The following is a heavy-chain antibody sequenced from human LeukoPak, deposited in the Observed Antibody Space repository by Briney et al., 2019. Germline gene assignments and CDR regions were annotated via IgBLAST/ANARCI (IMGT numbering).Heavy chain of an antibody. CDR3: ARTVAEPGYFYYGLDV. J-gene: IGHJ6*02. D-gene: IGHD1-26*01. CDR2: VFHSGDT. V-gene: IGHV4-39*01. Sequence: SETLTLTCTVSGESLTSARSYWTWIRQPPGKTLEWIGTVFHSGDTHYNPSLRSRLTFSVDMSNEQFSLKLRSVTAADSAIYYCARTVAEPGYFYYGLDVWGPGSTVTVSS. CDR1: GESLTSARSY.